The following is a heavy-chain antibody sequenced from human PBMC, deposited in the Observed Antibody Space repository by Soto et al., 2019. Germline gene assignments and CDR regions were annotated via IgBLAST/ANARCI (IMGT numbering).Heavy chain of an antibody. CDR1: GGSISSPGYY. CDR2: IFHSGTT. D-gene: IGHD3-16*01. CDR3: ATGRWGAYGSPAGWFAP. V-gene: IGHV4-31*03. Sequence: GLVQPSKTLSLTCSVSGGSISSPGYYWTWIRQQPGKSLEWIGHIFHSGTTSYNPSLQSRVTISSETSENQFSLNLTSVTAADTAVYFCATGRWGAYGSPAGWFAPWGRGTLVSVSS. J-gene: IGHJ5*02.